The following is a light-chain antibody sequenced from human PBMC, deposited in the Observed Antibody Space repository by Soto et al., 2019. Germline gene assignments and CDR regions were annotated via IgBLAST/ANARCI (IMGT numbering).Light chain of an antibody. CDR1: QSAGYK. V-gene: IGKV3-15*01. J-gene: IGKJ4*01. Sequence: EILMTQSPATMSVSPGERATLSCRASQSAGYKLAWYQQKPDQAHRLLISAASTRATGITARFSGSGSGTEFTLTISSLQYEDWAIYALQQYDNWPLTFGGGTKVENK. CDR2: AAS. CDR3: QQYDNWPLT.